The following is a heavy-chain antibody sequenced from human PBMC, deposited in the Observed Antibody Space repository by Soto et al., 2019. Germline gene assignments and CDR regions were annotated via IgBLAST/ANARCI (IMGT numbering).Heavy chain of an antibody. Sequence: GGSLRLSCAASGFTFSSYAMSWVRQAPGKVLEWVSAISGSGGSTYYADSVKGRFTISRDNSKNTLYLQMNSLRAEDTAVYYCAKYTNIFGRAACFDYWGQGTLVTVSS. V-gene: IGHV3-23*01. CDR3: AKYTNIFGRAACFDY. CDR1: GFTFSSYA. D-gene: IGHD3-16*01. CDR2: ISGSGGST. J-gene: IGHJ4*02.